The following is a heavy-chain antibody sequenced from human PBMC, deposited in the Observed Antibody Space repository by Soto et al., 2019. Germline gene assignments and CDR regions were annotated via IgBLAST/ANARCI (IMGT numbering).Heavy chain of an antibody. Sequence: SETLSLTCTVSGGSINNYYWNWIRQPPGKGLEWIGNIYYSGSTNYNPSLKSRVTISIDTSKEEFSLNLNSVAAADTAVYYCAVSTGSSQYYFDSVGQGALVTVSP. D-gene: IGHD3-22*01. CDR3: AVSTGSSQYYFDS. V-gene: IGHV4-59*03. CDR1: GGSINNYY. CDR2: IYYSGST. J-gene: IGHJ4*02.